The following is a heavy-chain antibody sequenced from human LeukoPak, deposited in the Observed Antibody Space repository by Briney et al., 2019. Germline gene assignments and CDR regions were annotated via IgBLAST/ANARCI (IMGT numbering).Heavy chain of an antibody. Sequence: ASVKVSCKASGYTFTGYYMHCVRQAPGQGLEWMGWINPNSGGTNYAQKFQGRVTMTRDTSISTAYMELSRLRSDDTAVYYCARGPYNDYYYYYGMDVWGQGTTVTVSS. CDR3: ARGPYNDYYYYYGMDV. CDR1: GYTFTGYY. V-gene: IGHV1-2*02. J-gene: IGHJ6*02. CDR2: INPNSGGT. D-gene: IGHD1-14*01.